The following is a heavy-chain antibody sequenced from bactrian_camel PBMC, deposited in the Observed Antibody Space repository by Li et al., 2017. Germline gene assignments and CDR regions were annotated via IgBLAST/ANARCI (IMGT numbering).Heavy chain of an antibody. J-gene: IGHJ4*01. CDR3: AAAEPCALIWPTAVGSVGD. CDR1: EYITNTYC. D-gene: IGHD2*01. Sequence: QVQLVESGGGSVQAGGSLRLSCAASEYITNTYCMAWLRQPPGMPREGVATRDADGSTAYTDSVKGRFTISKVNTKNILYLHMSSVKPEDAAMYYCAAAEPCALIWPTAVGSVGDWGRGTQVTVS. V-gene: IGHV3S53*01. CDR2: RDADGST.